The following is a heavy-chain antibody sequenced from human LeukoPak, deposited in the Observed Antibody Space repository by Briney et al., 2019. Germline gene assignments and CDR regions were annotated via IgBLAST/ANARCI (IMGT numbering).Heavy chain of an antibody. CDR1: GFSISTYW. J-gene: IGHJ4*02. CDR3: ARLFGGVTTFDY. Sequence: GSLRLSCAASGFSISTYWMSWVRQGPGKGLEWVASINPDGSVQKYVDSMKGRFTISRDNAKNLVDLQMNSLSAEDTALFYCARLFGGVTTFDYWGQGTLVTVSS. D-gene: IGHD4-17*01. V-gene: IGHV3-7*01. CDR2: INPDGSVQ.